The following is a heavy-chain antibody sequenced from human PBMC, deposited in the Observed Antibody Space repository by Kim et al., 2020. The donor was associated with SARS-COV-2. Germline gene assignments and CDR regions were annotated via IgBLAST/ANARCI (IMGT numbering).Heavy chain of an antibody. CDR2: NNAGNGNT. V-gene: IGHV1-3*01. D-gene: IGHD6-13*01. CDR1: GYTFTSYA. Sequence: ASVKVSCKASGYTFTSYAMHWVRQAPGQRLEWMGWNNAGNGNTKYSQKFQGRVTITRDTSASTAYMELSSLRCEDTAVYYCARGFGPYSSSWYAPYYYYMDVCGKGTTVTVS. J-gene: IGHJ6*03. CDR3: ARGFGPYSSSWYAPYYYYMDV.